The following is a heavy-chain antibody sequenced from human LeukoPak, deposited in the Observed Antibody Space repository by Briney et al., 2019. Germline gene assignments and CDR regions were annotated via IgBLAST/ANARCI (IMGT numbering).Heavy chain of an antibody. CDR2: ITPIFGTA. Sequence: SVTVSCQSSGGTFSSYASSGVGQAGGRGVEWMGGITPIFGTANDAQKFQGKVTITTHEFTSTAYMELSSLRSEDTAVYYCARVFKHSFDPWGQGTLVTVSS. CDR3: ARVFKHSFDP. J-gene: IGHJ5*02. D-gene: IGHD3-10*02. CDR1: GGTFSSYA. V-gene: IGHV1-69*05.